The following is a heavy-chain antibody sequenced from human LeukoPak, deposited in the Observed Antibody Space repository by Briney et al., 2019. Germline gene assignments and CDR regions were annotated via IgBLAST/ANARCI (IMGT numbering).Heavy chain of an antibody. CDR3: ARGDPHADL. V-gene: IGHV3-48*03. J-gene: IGHJ5*02. CDR2: ITISGHTK. CDR1: GFDLNTYE. Sequence: PGGSLRLSCAASGFDLNTYEMNWVRQAPGKGLEWIADITISGHTKNYANSVKGRFTISRDNAGPSLSLQMNSLRVEDTGVYYCARGDPHADLWGQGTLVTVSS.